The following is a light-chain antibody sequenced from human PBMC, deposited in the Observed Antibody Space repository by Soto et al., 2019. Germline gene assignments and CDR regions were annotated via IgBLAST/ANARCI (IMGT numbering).Light chain of an antibody. Sequence: EIVLTQSPATLSLSPGERATLSCRASQSVSSFLAWYQQKPGQPPRLLIYDASNRATGIPARFSGSGSGTHFILTISNLQPEDFATYYCQQFNSLFGQGTRLEIK. CDR2: DAS. J-gene: IGKJ5*01. CDR3: QQFNSL. CDR1: QSVSSF. V-gene: IGKV3-11*01.